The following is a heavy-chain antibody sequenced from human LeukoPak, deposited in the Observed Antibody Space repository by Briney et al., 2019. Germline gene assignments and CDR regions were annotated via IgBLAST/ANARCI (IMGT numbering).Heavy chain of an antibody. V-gene: IGHV3-11*01. CDR3: ASNPTRYDILTGYYPYYFDY. Sequence: GGSLRLSCAASGFSFSDYYVSWIRQAPGKGLECVSYISSRGTTIYYADSVKGRFTISRDNAKNSLYLQMSSLRAEDTAVYCCASNPTRYDILTGYYPYYFDYWGQGTLVTVSS. J-gene: IGHJ4*02. CDR1: GFSFSDYY. D-gene: IGHD3-9*01. CDR2: ISSRGTTI.